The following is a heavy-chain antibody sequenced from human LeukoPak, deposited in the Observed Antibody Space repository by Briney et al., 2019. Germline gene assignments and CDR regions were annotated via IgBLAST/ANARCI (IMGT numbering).Heavy chain of an antibody. J-gene: IGHJ6*03. V-gene: IGHV4-34*01. D-gene: IGHD3-10*01. CDR3: ARHDPDGSGSYYGPPNYYYYMDV. Sequence: SETLSLTCAVYGGSFSGYYWSWIRQPPGKGLEWIGEINHSGSTNYNPSLKSRGTISVDTSKNQFSLKLSSVTAADTAVYYCARHDPDGSGSYYGPPNYYYYMDVWGKGTTVTISS. CDR1: GGSFSGYY. CDR2: INHSGST.